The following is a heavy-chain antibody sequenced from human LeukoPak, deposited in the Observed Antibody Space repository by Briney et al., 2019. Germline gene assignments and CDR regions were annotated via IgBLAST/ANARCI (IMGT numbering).Heavy chain of an antibody. J-gene: IGHJ3*02. CDR1: RGTFSSYA. V-gene: IGHV1-69*01. CDR2: IIPIFGTA. CDR3: ARDGLLLSAFDI. D-gene: IGHD2/OR15-2a*01. Sequence: SVKVSCKASRGTFSSYAISWVRQAPGQGLEWTGGIIPIFGTANYAQKFQGRVTITADESTSTAYMELSSLRSEDTAVYYCARDGLLLSAFDIWGQGTMVTVSS.